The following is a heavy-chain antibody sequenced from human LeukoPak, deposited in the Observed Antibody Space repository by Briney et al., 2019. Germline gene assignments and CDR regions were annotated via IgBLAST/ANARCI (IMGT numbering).Heavy chain of an antibody. J-gene: IGHJ6*04. CDR3: ARPPLITFGGVSVYWGV. Sequence: PGGSLRLSCAASGFTFSSYSMNWVRRAPGKGLEWVSSISSSSSYIYYADSVKGRFTISRDNAKNSLYLQMNSLRAEDTAVYYCARPPLITFGGVSVYWGVWGKGTTVTVSS. V-gene: IGHV3-21*01. CDR1: GFTFSSYS. CDR2: ISSSSSYI. D-gene: IGHD3-16*01.